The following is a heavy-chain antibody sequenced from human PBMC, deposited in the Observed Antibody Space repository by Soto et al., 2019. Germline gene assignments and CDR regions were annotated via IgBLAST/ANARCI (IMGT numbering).Heavy chain of an antibody. CDR3: ARGDNDY. J-gene: IGHJ4*02. V-gene: IGHV1-46*01. Sequence: ASVKVSCKASGYTFTNSYVQWVRQAPGQGLEWMGVIHPAGGHTTYSQKFQDRVTMTMDPVTSTIYMELSSLRSEDTAVYYCARGDNDYWGQGTLVTVSS. CDR2: IHPAGGHT. CDR1: GYTFTNSY.